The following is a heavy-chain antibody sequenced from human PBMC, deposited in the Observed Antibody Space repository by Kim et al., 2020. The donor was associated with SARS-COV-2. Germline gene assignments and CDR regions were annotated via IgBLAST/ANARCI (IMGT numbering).Heavy chain of an antibody. D-gene: IGHD2-8*01. CDR1: GGSISSGDYY. Sequence: SETLSLTCTVSGGSISSGDYYWSWIRQPPGKGLEWIGYIYYSGSTYYNPSLKSRVTISVDTSKNQFSLKLSSVTAADTAVYYCARDLRGYCTNGVRTWAAGGCYYYYGMDVWGQGTTVTVSS. CDR3: ARDLRGYCTNGVRTWAAGGCYYYYGMDV. J-gene: IGHJ6*02. CDR2: IYYSGST. V-gene: IGHV4-30-4*01.